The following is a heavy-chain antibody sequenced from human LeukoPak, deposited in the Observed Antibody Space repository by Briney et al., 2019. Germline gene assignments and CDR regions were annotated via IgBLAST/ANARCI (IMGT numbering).Heavy chain of an antibody. CDR1: GYTFTGYY. CDR2: INPNSGST. Sequence: GASVKVSCKASGYTFTGYYMHWVRQAPGQGLEWMGMINPNSGSTTYAQKFQGRVTMTRDTSTSTVYMDLSSLTSEDTAVYYCAREEYIGGGDTDYWGQGTLVTVSS. J-gene: IGHJ4*02. V-gene: IGHV1-46*03. D-gene: IGHD2-21*02. CDR3: AREEYIGGGDTDY.